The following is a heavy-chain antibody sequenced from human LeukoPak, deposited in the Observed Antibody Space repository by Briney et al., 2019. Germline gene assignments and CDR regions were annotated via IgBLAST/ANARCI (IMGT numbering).Heavy chain of an antibody. V-gene: IGHV1-46*01. Sequence: GASVKVSCKASGYTFTSYYMHWMRQAPGQGLEWMGIINPSGGSTSYAQKFQGRVTMTRDTSTSTVYMELSSLRSEDTAVYYCATGHEEVPLDYWGQGTLVTVSS. CDR1: GYTFTSYY. CDR3: ATGHEEVPLDY. J-gene: IGHJ4*02. CDR2: INPSGGST.